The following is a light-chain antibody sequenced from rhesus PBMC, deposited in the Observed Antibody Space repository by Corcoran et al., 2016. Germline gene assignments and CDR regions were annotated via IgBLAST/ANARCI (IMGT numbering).Light chain of an antibody. Sequence: DIQLTHSPSSLSASVGDRVTITFRASQGISHTLAWYQQKPGKAPKLLIYRAADLETGVPSRFSGSGSGKYFTLTNSSLQPEDIATYCCQQRDNSPRTFGQGTKVEVK. CDR3: QQRDNSPRT. CDR1: QGISHT. CDR2: RAA. V-gene: IGKV1-69*01. J-gene: IGKJ1*01.